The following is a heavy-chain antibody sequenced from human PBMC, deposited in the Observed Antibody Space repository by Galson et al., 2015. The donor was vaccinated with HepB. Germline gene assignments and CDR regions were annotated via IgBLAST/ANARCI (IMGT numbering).Heavy chain of an antibody. J-gene: IGHJ4*02. D-gene: IGHD6-13*01. CDR2: ISYDGSDK. CDR1: GFTFSSYA. CDR3: ARATQYSSSWYT. V-gene: IGHV3-30-3*01. Sequence: SLRLSCAASGFTFSSYAMHWVRQAPGKGLEWVAVISYDGSDKYYADSVKGRFTISRDNSKNTLYLQMNSLRAEDTAMYYCARATQYSSSWYTWGQGTLVTVSS.